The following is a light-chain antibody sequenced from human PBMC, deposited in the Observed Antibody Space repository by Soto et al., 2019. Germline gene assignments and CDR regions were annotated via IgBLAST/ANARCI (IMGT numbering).Light chain of an antibody. J-gene: IGKJ2*01. CDR3: QQYSTHST. CDR1: QSISRW. Sequence: DIQMTQSPSTLSASVGDRVTITCRASQSISRWLAWYQLKPGKAPKLLIYDVSNLQSGVTSRFSGSGSGTEFTLTIGSLQPDDYAIYYCQQYSTHSTFGQGTKLEI. V-gene: IGKV1-5*01. CDR2: DVS.